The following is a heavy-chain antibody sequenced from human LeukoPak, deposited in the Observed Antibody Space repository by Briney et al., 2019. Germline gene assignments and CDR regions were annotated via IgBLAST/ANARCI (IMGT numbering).Heavy chain of an antibody. J-gene: IGHJ4*02. CDR2: INHSGST. Sequence: SETLSLTCAVYGGSFSGYYWSWIRQPPGKGLEWIGEINHSGSTNYNPSLKSRVTISVDTSKNQFSLKLSSVTAADTAVYYCAIDGDYEAYYFDYWGQGTLVTVSS. D-gene: IGHD4-17*01. V-gene: IGHV4-34*01. CDR3: AIDGDYEAYYFDY. CDR1: GGSFSGYY.